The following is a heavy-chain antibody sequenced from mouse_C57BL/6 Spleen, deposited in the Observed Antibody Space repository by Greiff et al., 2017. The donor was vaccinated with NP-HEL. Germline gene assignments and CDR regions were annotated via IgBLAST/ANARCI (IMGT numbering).Heavy chain of an antibody. V-gene: IGHV1-54*01. CDR2: INPGSGGT. CDR3: ARSRYFDV. CDR1: GYAFTNYL. J-gene: IGHJ1*03. Sequence: VQLQQSGAELVRPGTSVKVSCKASGYAFTNYLIEWVKQRPGQGLEWIGVINPGSGGTNYNEKFKGKATLTADKSSSTAYMQLSSLTSEDSAVYFCARSRYFDVWGTGTTVTVSS.